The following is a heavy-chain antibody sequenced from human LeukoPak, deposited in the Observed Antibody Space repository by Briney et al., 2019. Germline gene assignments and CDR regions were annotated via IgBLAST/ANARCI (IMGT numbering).Heavy chain of an antibody. CDR3: AGNLYATSFGYFKY. V-gene: IGHV4-39*01. CDR1: GGSISSSSYY. J-gene: IGHJ1*01. CDR2: IDYSGNT. D-gene: IGHD2/OR15-2a*01. Sequence: SETLSLTCTVSGGSISSSSYYWGWIRQPPGKGLEWIGSIDYSGNTDYNPSLKSRVTISVETSKNQFSLKLSSVTAADTAVYYCAGNLYATSFGYFKYWGQGTLVTVSS.